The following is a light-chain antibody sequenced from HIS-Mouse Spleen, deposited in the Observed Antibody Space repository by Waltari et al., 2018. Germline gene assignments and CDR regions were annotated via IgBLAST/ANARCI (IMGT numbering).Light chain of an antibody. CDR1: SSNIGAGYD. V-gene: IGLV1-40*01. J-gene: IGLJ3*02. CDR3: QSYDSSLSGWV. CDR2: GNS. Sequence: QSVLTQPPSVSGAPGQRVTISCTGSSSNIGAGYDVPWYQQLPGTAPKLLLYGNSNRPSGVPYRFSGSKSGTSASLAITGLQAEDEADYYCQSYDSSLSGWVFGGGTKLTVL.